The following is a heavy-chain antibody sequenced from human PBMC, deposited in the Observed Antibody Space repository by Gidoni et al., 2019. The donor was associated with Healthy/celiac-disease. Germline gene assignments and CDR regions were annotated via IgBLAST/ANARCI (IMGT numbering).Heavy chain of an antibody. V-gene: IGHV4-4*02. CDR1: GGSISISNW. CDR3: ARLGVAGGYFDY. J-gene: IGHJ4*02. Sequence: QVPLQESGPGLVKPSGTLSLTCAVSGGSISISNWWSWVRQPPGKGLEWIGELYHSGSTNYNPSLKSRVTISVDKSKNQFSLKLSAVTAADTAGYYCARLGVAGGYFDYWGQGTLVTVSS. CDR2: LYHSGST. D-gene: IGHD3-16*01.